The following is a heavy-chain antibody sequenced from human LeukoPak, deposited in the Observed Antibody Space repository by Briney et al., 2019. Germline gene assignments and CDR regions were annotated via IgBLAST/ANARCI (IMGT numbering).Heavy chain of an antibody. Sequence: PSETLSLTCTVSGASINSHYWSWIRQPPGKGLEWIGYIYTSETTKYNPSLRSRVSISIDTSKNQFSLRLSSMTAADTAVYYCARHRSPSSLSYFDIWGQGTLVIVSS. V-gene: IGHV4-4*09. J-gene: IGHJ4*02. CDR1: GASINSHY. CDR3: ARHRSPSSLSYFDI. D-gene: IGHD6-19*01. CDR2: IYTSETT.